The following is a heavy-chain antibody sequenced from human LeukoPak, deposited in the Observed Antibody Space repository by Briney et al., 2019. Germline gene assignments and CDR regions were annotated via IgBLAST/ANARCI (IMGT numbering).Heavy chain of an antibody. D-gene: IGHD3-16*02. J-gene: IGHJ4*02. CDR1: GYSFTSYW. CDR2: IYPGDSDT. V-gene: IGHV5-51*01. Sequence: GESLKISCKGSGYSFTSYWIGWVRQMPGKGLEWMGIIYPGDSDTRYSPSFQGQVTISADKSISTAYLQWSSLKASDTAMYYCARQRRTGIMITFGGVIASYYFDYWGQGTLVTVSS. CDR3: ARQRRTGIMITFGGVIASYYFDY.